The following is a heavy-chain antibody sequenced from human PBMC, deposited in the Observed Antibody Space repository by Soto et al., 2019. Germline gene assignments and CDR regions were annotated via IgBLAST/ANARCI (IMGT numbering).Heavy chain of an antibody. CDR3: ARDPQIFDS. CDR1: GYTFTSYG. Sequence: QVQLVQSGAEVKKPGASVKVSCKASGYTFTSYGISWVRQAPGQGLAWMGWISAYNGNTKYAQKFQGRVTMTTDTPTSTAYMELRSLRSADTAVYYCARDPQIFDSWGQGTLVTVSS. CDR2: ISAYNGNT. J-gene: IGHJ4*02. V-gene: IGHV1-18*04.